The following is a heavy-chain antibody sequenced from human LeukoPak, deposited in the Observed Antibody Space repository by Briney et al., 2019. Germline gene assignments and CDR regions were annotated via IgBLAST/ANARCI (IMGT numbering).Heavy chain of an antibody. D-gene: IGHD3-9*01. J-gene: IGHJ4*02. CDR1: GFTFSSYGM. CDR3: ARILTDTAAFDY. Sequence: PGGSLRLSCAASGFTFSSYGMSWVRQAPGKGLEWIGEIYHSGKTNYNPSLKSRVTISVDKSKNQISLKLNSATAADTAVYYCARILTDTAAFDYWGQGTLVTVSS. CDR2: IYHSGKT. V-gene: IGHV4-4*02.